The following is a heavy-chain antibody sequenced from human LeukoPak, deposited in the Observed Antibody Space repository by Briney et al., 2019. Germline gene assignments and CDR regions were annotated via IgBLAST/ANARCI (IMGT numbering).Heavy chain of an antibody. CDR1: GYTFTGYY. CDR3: ARPIYYNWITGPTTFDY. Sequence: GASVKVSCKASGYTFTGYYMHWVRQAPGQGLEWMGWINPNSGGTNYAQKFQGRVTMTRDTSISTAYMELSRLRSDDTAVYYCARPIYYNWITGPTTFDYWGQGTLVTVSS. D-gene: IGHD1-1*01. J-gene: IGHJ4*02. V-gene: IGHV1-2*02. CDR2: INPNSGGT.